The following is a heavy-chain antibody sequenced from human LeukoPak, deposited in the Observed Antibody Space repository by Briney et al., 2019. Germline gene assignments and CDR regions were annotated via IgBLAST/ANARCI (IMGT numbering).Heavy chain of an antibody. Sequence: PGGSLRLSCAASGFTFSSYAMSWVRQAPGKGLEWVSAISGSGGSTYYADSVKGRFTISRDNSKNTLYLQMNSLRAEDTAVYYCAKSSRGTRFLEWLSIGNWFDPWGQGTLVTVSS. CDR3: AKSSRGTRFLEWLSIGNWFDP. D-gene: IGHD3-3*01. CDR2: ISGSGGST. CDR1: GFTFSSYA. J-gene: IGHJ5*02. V-gene: IGHV3-23*01.